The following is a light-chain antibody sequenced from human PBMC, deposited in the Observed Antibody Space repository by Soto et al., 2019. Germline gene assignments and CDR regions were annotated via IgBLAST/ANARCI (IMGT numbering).Light chain of an antibody. CDR2: YIS. CDR3: QQHNQWPIT. Sequence: EIVLTQSPATLSLSPGERATLSCRASQSVSSYLAWYQQKRGQAPRLLIYYISTRATGIPARFSGSGSGTEFTLTINSLQSEDSAVYYCQQHNQWPITFGQGTRLEIK. V-gene: IGKV3-11*01. J-gene: IGKJ5*01. CDR1: QSVSSY.